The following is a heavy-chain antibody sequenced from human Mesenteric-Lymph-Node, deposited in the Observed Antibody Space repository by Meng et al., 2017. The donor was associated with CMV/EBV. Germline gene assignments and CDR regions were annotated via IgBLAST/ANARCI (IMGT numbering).Heavy chain of an antibody. CDR1: GYTFSSYA. V-gene: IGHV1-3*04. D-gene: IGHD3-16*01. J-gene: IGHJ4*02. Sequence: QVQLGQSGAEVKKPGASVKVSCKASGYTFSSYAMRWVRQAPGQRLEWMGWINIVEDKTKTSQNFQGRVTLTRDTSANTAYMELSSLRSDDTAVYYCARTNNWGFDYWGQGTLVTVSS. CDR2: INIVEDKT. CDR3: ARTNNWGFDY.